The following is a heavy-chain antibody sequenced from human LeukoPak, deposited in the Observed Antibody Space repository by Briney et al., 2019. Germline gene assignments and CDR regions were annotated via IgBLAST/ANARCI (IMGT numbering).Heavy chain of an antibody. Sequence: WASVKVSCKASGYTFTGYYMHWVRQAPGQGLEWMGIINPSGGSTSYAQKFQGRVTMTRDTSTSTVYMELSSLRSEDTAVYYCHIVVVTEKKKLDYWGQGTLVTVSS. J-gene: IGHJ4*02. CDR1: GYTFTGYY. CDR3: HIVVVTEKKKLDY. CDR2: INPSGGST. V-gene: IGHV1-46*01. D-gene: IGHD2-21*02.